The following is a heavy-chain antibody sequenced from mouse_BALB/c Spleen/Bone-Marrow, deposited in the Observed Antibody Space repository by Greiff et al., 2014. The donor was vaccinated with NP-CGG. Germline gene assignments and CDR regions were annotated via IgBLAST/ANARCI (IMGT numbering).Heavy chain of an antibody. V-gene: IGHV1-85*01. CDR2: IFPGDNST. J-gene: IGHJ4*01. CDR3: AHDGLLPGMDY. CDR1: GYTFTSYD. Sequence: VQLQQSGAKLVKPGASVKLSCKASGYTFTSYDINWVRQRPEQGLERIGWIFPGDNSTKYNEKFKGKATLTTDKSSSTAYMQLSRLTSEDSAVYFCAHDGLLPGMDYWGQGTSVTVSS. D-gene: IGHD2-3*01.